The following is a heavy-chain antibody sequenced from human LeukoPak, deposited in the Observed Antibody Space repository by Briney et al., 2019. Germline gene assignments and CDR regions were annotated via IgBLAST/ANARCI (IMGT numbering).Heavy chain of an antibody. D-gene: IGHD3-9*01. CDR2: IIPIFGTA. CDR3: ARARVRYYDILIDENPPFDY. Sequence: SVKVSCKASGGTFSSYAISWVRQAPGQGLEWMGGIIPIFGTANYAQKFQGRVTITADESTSTAYMELSSLRSEDTAVYYCARARVRYYDILIDENPPFDYWGQGTLVTVSS. CDR1: GGTFSSYA. J-gene: IGHJ4*02. V-gene: IGHV1-69*13.